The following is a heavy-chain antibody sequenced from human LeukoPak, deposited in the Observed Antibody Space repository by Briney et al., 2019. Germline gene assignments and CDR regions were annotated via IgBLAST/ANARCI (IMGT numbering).Heavy chain of an antibody. CDR1: GGSISSYY. Sequence: SETLSLTCTVSGGSISSYYWSWIRQPPGKELEWIGYIYYSGSTNYNPSLKSRVTISVDTSKNQFSLKLSSVTAADTAVYYCARQGLNGYSSGWYGDYYYGMDVWGQGTTVTVSS. V-gene: IGHV4-59*08. CDR2: IYYSGST. J-gene: IGHJ6*02. D-gene: IGHD6-19*01. CDR3: ARQGLNGYSSGWYGDYYYGMDV.